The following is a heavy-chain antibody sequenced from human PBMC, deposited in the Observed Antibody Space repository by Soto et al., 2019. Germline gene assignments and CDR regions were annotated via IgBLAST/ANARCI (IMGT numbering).Heavy chain of an antibody. CDR2: IWHDGSNK. V-gene: IGHV3-33*01. CDR1: EVTFSSYG. J-gene: IGHJ6*02. D-gene: IGHD2-15*01. CDR3: ERDDNTGYPGPVYLLWYYDMDV. Sequence: GRNPGLSCAGSEVTFSSYGMHWVRQSPGKGLEWVAVIWHDGSNKYYADSMKGRFTISRDNSKNTLYLEIHSLRAEDTAVYYCERDDNTGYPGPVYLLWYYDMDVWGPWTTVTVS.